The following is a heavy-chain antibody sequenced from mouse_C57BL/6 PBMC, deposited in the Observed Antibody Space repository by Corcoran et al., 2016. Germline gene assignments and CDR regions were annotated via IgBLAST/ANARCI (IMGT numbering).Heavy chain of an antibody. V-gene: IGHV9-3*01. CDR3: ARNDLLLDY. CDR1: GYTFTTYG. J-gene: IGHJ2*01. Sequence: QIQLVQSGPELKKPGETVKISCKASGYTFTTYGMSWVKQAPGKGLKWMGWINTYSGVPTYADDFKGRFAFSLETSASTAYLQINNLKNEDTATYFCARNDLLLDYWGQGTTLTVSS. CDR2: INTYSGVP. D-gene: IGHD2-1*01.